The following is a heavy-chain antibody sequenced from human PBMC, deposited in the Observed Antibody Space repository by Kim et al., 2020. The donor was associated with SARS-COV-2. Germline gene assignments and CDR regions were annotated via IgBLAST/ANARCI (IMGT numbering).Heavy chain of an antibody. Sequence: GGSLRLSCAASGFTFSSYSMNWVRQAPGKGLEWVSYISSSSSTIYYADSVKGRFTISRDNAKNSLYLQMNSLRAEDTAVYYCVVPAAIDYYYYGMDVWGQGTTVTVSS. D-gene: IGHD2-2*01. CDR1: GFTFSSYS. CDR3: VVPAAIDYYYYGMDV. CDR2: ISSSSSTI. J-gene: IGHJ6*02. V-gene: IGHV3-48*04.